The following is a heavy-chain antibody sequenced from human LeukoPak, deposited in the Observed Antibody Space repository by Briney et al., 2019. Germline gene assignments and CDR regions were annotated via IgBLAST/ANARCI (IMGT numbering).Heavy chain of an antibody. D-gene: IGHD2/OR15-2a*01. CDR1: GFSFPYG. J-gene: IGHJ4*02. V-gene: IGHV3-21*01. CDR3: ARGVGNFRYYFDY. Sequence: PGGSLRLSCEASGFSFPYGMNWVRQAPGKGLEWVSSISSTGTYIYYADFLEGRFTISRDNAKNSLYLQMNSLRAEDTAVYYCARGVGNFRYYFDYWGQGTLVTVSS. CDR2: ISSTGTYI.